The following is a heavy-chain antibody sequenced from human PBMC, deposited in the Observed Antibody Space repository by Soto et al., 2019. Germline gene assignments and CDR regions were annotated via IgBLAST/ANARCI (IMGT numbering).Heavy chain of an antibody. CDR3: ARLPSRGINPSFDY. CDR2: VYYSGST. J-gene: IGHJ4*02. Sequence: PSETLSLTCSVSGDSVSSGAYYWSWIRQPPGKGLEWIGYVYYSGSTSYNPSLETGVTISVDTSKNQFSLKLTSVTAADTAVYYCARLPSRGINPSFDYWGQGMLVTVSS. CDR1: GDSVSSGAYY. V-gene: IGHV4-61*08. D-gene: IGHD3-16*01.